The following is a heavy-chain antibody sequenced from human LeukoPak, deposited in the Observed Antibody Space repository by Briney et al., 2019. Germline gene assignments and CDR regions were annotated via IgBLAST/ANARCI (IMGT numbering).Heavy chain of an antibody. CDR2: INPSGGST. V-gene: IGHV1-46*01. CDR3: ARTSYGDYDNYYYGMDV. CDR1: GYTFTSYY. D-gene: IGHD4-17*01. J-gene: IGHJ6*02. Sequence: ASVNVSCKASGYTFTSYYMHWVRQAPGQGLEWMGIINPSGGSTSYAQKFQGRVTMTRDTSTSTVYMELSSLRSEDTAVYYCARTSYGDYDNYYYGMDVWGQGTTVTVSS.